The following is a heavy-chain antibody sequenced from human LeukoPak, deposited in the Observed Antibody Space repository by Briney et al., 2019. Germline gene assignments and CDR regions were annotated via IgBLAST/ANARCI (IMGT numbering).Heavy chain of an antibody. V-gene: IGHV3-48*04. Sequence: GGSLRLSCAASGFMFTTYNMNWFRQAPGKGLEWVSYIDSGGSAIFYADSVKGRFTISRDNAGNSLHLQMNNLRVEDTALYYCATDRYYFDRSGYSGDYWGQGTLVSVSS. CDR2: IDSGGSAI. CDR1: GFMFTTYN. D-gene: IGHD3-22*01. J-gene: IGHJ4*02. CDR3: ATDRYYFDRSGYSGDY.